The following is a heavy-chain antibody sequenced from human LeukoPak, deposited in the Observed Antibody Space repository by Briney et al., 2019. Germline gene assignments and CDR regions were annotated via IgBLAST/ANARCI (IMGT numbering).Heavy chain of an antibody. V-gene: IGHV4-59*01. J-gene: IGHJ4*02. CDR3: VRDRELNY. CDR2: VYNSGST. Sequence: SETLSLTCTVSGVSISIYYWSWLRQPPGKGLEWIGYVYNSGSTDYNPSLKSRVTISADTSKNQFSLKLRSVIAADTAVYYCVRDRELNYWGQGILVTVSS. D-gene: IGHD5-24*01. CDR1: GVSISIYY.